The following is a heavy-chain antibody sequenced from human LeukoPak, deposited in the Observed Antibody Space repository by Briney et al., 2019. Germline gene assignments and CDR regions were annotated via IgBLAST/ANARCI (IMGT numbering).Heavy chain of an antibody. CDR3: ARDSGTAYDY. CDR1: GYTFTSYY. Sequence: GASVKVSCKASGYTFTSYYMHWVQQAPGQGLEWMGIINPSGGSTSYAQKFQGRVTMTRDTSTSTVYMELSSLRSEDPAVYYCARDSGTAYDYWGQGTLVTVSS. D-gene: IGHD3-10*01. J-gene: IGHJ4*02. CDR2: INPSGGST. V-gene: IGHV1-46*01.